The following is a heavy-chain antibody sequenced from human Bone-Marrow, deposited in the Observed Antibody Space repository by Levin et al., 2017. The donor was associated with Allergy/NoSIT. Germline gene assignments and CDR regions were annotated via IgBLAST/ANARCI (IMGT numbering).Heavy chain of an antibody. J-gene: IGHJ4*02. Sequence: TGGSLRLSCAASGFTVSSNYMSWVRQAPGKGLEWVSVINSGGGTQYGESVQGRFAVSRDDSKNTVYLQMNSMRAEATAVYYFARSNYYGSGGSRGVPFYYWGQGPLVTVS. V-gene: IGHV3-66*01. CDR1: GFTVSSNY. CDR3: ARSNYYGSGGSRGVPFYY. D-gene: IGHD3-10*01. CDR2: INSGGGT.